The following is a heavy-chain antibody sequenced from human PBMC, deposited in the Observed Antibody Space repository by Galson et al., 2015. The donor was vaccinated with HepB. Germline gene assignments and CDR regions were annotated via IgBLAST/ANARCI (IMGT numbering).Heavy chain of an antibody. Sequence: SVKVSCKVFGDTLSEISMHWVRQRPGKGLEWLGGFNPEDGETTYSQKFRAKLTLTEDSSTNTAYMTLSTLTSDDTATYFCAKGADYNGPADFETWGQGTLVTVSS. CDR1: GDTLSEIS. D-gene: IGHD2-8*01. V-gene: IGHV1-24*01. CDR2: FNPEDGET. J-gene: IGHJ4*02. CDR3: AKGADYNGPADFET.